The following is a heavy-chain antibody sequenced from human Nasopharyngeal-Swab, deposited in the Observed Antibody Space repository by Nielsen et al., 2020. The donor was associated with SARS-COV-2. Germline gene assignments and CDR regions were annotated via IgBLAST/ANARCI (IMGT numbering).Heavy chain of an antibody. CDR1: GGTFSSYA. V-gene: IGHV1-69*13. D-gene: IGHD6-6*01. J-gene: IGHJ6*03. Sequence: SVKVSCKASGGTFSSYAISWVRQAPGQGLEWMGGIIPIFGTANYAQKFQGRVTITADESTSTAYMELSSLRSEDTAVYYCASGGLVRNYYYYYYMDVWGKGTTGPSP. CDR2: IIPIFGTA. CDR3: ASGGLVRNYYYYYYMDV.